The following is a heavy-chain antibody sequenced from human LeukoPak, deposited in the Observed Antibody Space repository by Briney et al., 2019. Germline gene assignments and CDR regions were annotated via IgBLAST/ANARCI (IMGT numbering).Heavy chain of an antibody. Sequence: PSETLSLTCTVSGGSISSSSYYWGWIRQPPGKGLEWIGDIYKSGATRYNPSLNSRVTISVDTSNNQFSLKLSSVTAADTAVYYCATTTIRLGYWGQGTLVTVSS. CDR2: IYKSGAT. CDR3: ATTTIRLGY. CDR1: GGSISSSSYY. V-gene: IGHV4-61*05. J-gene: IGHJ4*02. D-gene: IGHD1-26*01.